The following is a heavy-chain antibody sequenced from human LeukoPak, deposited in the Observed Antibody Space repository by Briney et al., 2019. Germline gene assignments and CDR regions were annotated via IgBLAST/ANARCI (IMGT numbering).Heavy chain of an antibody. J-gene: IGHJ5*02. V-gene: IGHV4-4*07. D-gene: IGHD3-22*01. CDR2: IYISGDT. Sequence: SETLSLTCTVSGVSISSYYWSWLRQPAGKGLEWIGRIYISGDTNYNPSLKSRVTMSLDTSKNQLSLKLTSVTAADTAVYFCARNYYEGGSPWFYPWGQGILVTVSS. CDR1: GVSISSYY. CDR3: ARNYYEGGSPWFYP.